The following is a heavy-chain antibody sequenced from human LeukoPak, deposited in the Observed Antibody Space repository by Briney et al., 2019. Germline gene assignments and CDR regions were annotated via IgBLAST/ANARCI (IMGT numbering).Heavy chain of an antibody. J-gene: IGHJ4*02. Sequence: GGSLRLSCAASGFTFSSYAMSWVRQAPGRGLEWVSAISGSGGSTYYADSVKGRFTISRDNSKNTLYLQMNSLRAEDTAVYYCAKDLYSSGWYLNYFDYWGQGTLVTVSS. CDR1: GFTFSSYA. CDR3: AKDLYSSGWYLNYFDY. CDR2: ISGSGGST. V-gene: IGHV3-23*01. D-gene: IGHD6-19*01.